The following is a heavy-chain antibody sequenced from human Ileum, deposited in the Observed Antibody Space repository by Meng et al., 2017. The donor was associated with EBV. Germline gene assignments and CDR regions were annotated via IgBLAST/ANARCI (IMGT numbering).Heavy chain of an antibody. J-gene: IGHJ4*02. Sequence: QWRLQAWGLSCVMPSVFLYLTWVVSGVSIIRADSSGGWIRWAPGKGLELFGSVLYGENSFYNPSLAARAAISAEASMNLFSLKLNSVTAAETAGYYCARLFSGSRGYYLPYFDYWGQGALVTVSS. CDR1: GVSIIRADSS. CDR3: ARLFSGSRGYYLPYFDY. CDR2: VLYGENS. D-gene: IGHD3-22*01. V-gene: IGHV4-30-4*01.